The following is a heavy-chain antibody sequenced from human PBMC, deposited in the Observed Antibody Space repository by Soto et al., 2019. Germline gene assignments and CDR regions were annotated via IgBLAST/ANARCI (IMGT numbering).Heavy chain of an antibody. Sequence: LRLSCAASGFTFSSYGMHWVRQAPGKGLEWVAVISYDGSNKYYADSVKGRFTISRDNSKNTLYLQMNSLRAEDMAVYYCANVGYYDSSGYYYYWGQGTLVTVSS. CDR1: GFTFSSYG. J-gene: IGHJ4*02. CDR3: ANVGYYDSSGYYYY. V-gene: IGHV3-30*18. CDR2: ISYDGSNK. D-gene: IGHD3-22*01.